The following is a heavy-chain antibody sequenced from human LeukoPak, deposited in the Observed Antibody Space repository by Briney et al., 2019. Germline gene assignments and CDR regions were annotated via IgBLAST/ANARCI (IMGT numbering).Heavy chain of an antibody. J-gene: IGHJ4*02. Sequence: GGSLRLSCAASGFTFSSYTMNWVRQAPGKGLEWVSSISSSSSYIYYADSVKGRFTISRDNAKNSLYLQMNSLRAEDTAVYYCARDIVVVPAAILGESVYWGQGTLVTVSS. V-gene: IGHV3-21*01. D-gene: IGHD2-2*02. CDR2: ISSSSSYI. CDR1: GFTFSSYT. CDR3: ARDIVVVPAAILGESVY.